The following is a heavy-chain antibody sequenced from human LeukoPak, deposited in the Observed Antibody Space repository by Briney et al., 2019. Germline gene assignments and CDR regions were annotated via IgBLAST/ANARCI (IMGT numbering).Heavy chain of an antibody. D-gene: IGHD2-8*01. CDR2: ISSSGSTI. CDR1: GFTFSDYY. CDR3: ARGGTDILLEPPAIPFDY. J-gene: IGHJ4*02. V-gene: IGHV3-11*01. Sequence: GGSLRLSCAASGFTFSDYYMSWIRQAPGKGLEWVSYISSSGSTIYYADSVKGRFTISRDNAKNSLYLQMSSLRAEDTAVYYCARGGTDILLEPPAIPFDYWGQGALVTVSS.